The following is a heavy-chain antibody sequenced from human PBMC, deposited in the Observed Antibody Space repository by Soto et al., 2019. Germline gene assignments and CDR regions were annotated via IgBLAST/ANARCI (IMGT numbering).Heavy chain of an antibody. J-gene: IGHJ5*02. CDR2: MNPGSGKT. D-gene: IGHD3-16*01. CDR1: GYTFINYD. Sequence: ASVKVSCKASGYTFINYDISWVRQATGQGLEWMGWMNPGSGKTGYANKFQGRVTMTRDASTSTAHLKLSSLTSEDTAVYYCARMASFGTLNWFDPWGQGTLVTVSS. CDR3: ARMASFGTLNWFDP. V-gene: IGHV1-8*02.